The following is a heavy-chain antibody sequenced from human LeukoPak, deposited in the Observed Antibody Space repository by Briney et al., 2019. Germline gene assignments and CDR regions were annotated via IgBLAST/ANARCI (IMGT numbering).Heavy chain of an antibody. CDR1: GYSFTSYW. V-gene: IGHV5-51*01. CDR3: ARHVAGGSTSCSDYYYYYGMDV. D-gene: IGHD6-13*01. J-gene: IGHJ6*02. CDR2: IYPGDSDT. Sequence: GASLKISCKGSGYSFTSYWIGWVRQMPGKGLEGMGIIYPGDSDTRYSPSFQGQVTISADKSISTAYLQWSSLKASDTAMYYCARHVAGGSTSCSDYYYYYGMDVWGQGTTVTVS.